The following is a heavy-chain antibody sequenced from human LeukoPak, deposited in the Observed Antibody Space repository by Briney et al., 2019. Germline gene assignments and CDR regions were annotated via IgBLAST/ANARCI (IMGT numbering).Heavy chain of an antibody. V-gene: IGHV3-9*01. CDR1: GFTFDDYA. CDR3: AKESTSYPSDGMDV. D-gene: IGHD2-2*01. J-gene: IGHJ6*02. Sequence: PGGSLRLSCAASGFTFDDYAMHWVRQAPGKGLEWVSGISWNSGSIGYADSVKGRFTISRDNAKNSLYLQMNSLRAEDTALYYCAKESTSYPSDGMDVWGQGTTVTVSS. CDR2: ISWNSGSI.